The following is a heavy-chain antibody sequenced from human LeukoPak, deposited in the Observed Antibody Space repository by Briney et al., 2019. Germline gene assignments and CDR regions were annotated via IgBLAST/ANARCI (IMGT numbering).Heavy chain of an antibody. Sequence: GASVKVSCKASGYTFTSYYMHWVRQAPGQGLEWMGIINPSGGSTSLAQKFQVRVTMTGDTSTSTVYMELSSLRSEDTAVYYCARADPTRYFDLWGRGTLVTVSS. J-gene: IGHJ2*01. CDR1: GYTFTSYY. CDR3: ARADPTRYFDL. CDR2: INPSGGST. V-gene: IGHV1-46*01.